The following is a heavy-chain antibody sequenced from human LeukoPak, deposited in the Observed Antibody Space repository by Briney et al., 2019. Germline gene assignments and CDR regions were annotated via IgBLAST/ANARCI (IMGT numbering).Heavy chain of an antibody. J-gene: IGHJ4*02. V-gene: IGHV4-34*01. CDR1: GGSFSGYY. Sequence: PSETLSLTCAVYGGSFSGYYWGWIRQPPGKGLEWIGEINHSGSTNYNPSLKSRVTISVDTSKNQFSLKLSSVTAADTAVYYCARGLGSSSGYSLNDWGQATLVTVSS. CDR2: INHSGST. D-gene: IGHD3-22*01. CDR3: ARGLGSSSGYSLND.